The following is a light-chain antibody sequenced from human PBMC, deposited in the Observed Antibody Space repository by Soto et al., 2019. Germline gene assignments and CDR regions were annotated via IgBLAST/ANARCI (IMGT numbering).Light chain of an antibody. Sequence: QSVLTQPASVSGSPGQSITISCTGTSSDVGSYNLVSWYQQHPGKAPKLMIYEGSKRPSGVSNRFPGSKSGNTASLTSSGLQAEDEADYYCCSYAGSSTFDVVFGGGTKLTVL. V-gene: IGLV2-23*03. CDR1: SSDVGSYNL. CDR2: EGS. J-gene: IGLJ2*01. CDR3: CSYAGSSTFDVV.